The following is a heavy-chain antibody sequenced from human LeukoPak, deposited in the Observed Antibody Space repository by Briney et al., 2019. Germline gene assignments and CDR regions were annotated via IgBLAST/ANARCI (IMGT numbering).Heavy chain of an antibody. CDR1: GYTFSSYG. CDR2: ISVYTGNT. D-gene: IGHD3-10*01. CDR3: ARSSHSLVRGVFNWFDP. J-gene: IGHJ5*02. Sequence: ASVKVSCKAFGYTFSSYGIGWVRQAPGQGLEWMGWISVYTGNTDYAQKLQGRVTMTTDTSTSTAYMELRSLTSDDTAVYYCARSSHSLVRGVFNWFDPWGQGTLVTVSS. V-gene: IGHV1-18*01.